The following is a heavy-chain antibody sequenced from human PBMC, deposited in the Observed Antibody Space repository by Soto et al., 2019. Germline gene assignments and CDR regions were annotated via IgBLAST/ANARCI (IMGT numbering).Heavy chain of an antibody. Sequence: QVQLVQSGAEVKKPGSSVKVSCEASGGTFSSDAINWVRQAPGQGVEWMGGIIPMFETASYAQKFQGRITFSADGSTIRCCMELSSLSSEHTAVYYCESGRFRSSGWFGLLDYWGQGTLVTVSS. CDR2: IIPMFETA. J-gene: IGHJ4*02. CDR1: GGTFSSDA. CDR3: ESGRFRSSGWFGLLDY. V-gene: IGHV1-69*12. D-gene: IGHD6-19*01.